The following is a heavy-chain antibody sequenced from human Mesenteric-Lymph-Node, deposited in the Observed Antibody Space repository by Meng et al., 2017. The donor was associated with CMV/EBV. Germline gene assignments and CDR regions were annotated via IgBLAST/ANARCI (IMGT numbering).Heavy chain of an antibody. V-gene: IGHV2-5*02. Sequence: FSGCSLTTSGVGVGWIRQPPGKALEWLALAFWGADKRYSPSLKNRLTITKDTSKSQVVLTMTNLHPVDTATYFCARVNRWAGYYFDYWGRGTLVTVSS. CDR3: ARVNRWAGYYFDY. D-gene: IGHD5-24*01. CDR2: AFWGADK. CDR1: GCSLTTSGVG. J-gene: IGHJ4*02.